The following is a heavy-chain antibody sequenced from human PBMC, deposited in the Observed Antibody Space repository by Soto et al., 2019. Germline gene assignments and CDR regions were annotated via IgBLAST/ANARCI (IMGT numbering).Heavy chain of an antibody. CDR2: ISDYNGNT. Sequence: QVQLVQSGAEVKKPGASVKVSCKASGYSFTTYGISWVRQAPGQGLEWMGWISDYNGNTNYEKKFQGQVTMTTDTSTRTAYMELKSLRSDDTAVYYCAREGYYSGSESYSPPRYYGMDVWGQGTTVTVS. D-gene: IGHD3-10*01. V-gene: IGHV1-18*01. CDR3: AREGYYSGSESYSPPRYYGMDV. J-gene: IGHJ6*02. CDR1: GYSFTTYG.